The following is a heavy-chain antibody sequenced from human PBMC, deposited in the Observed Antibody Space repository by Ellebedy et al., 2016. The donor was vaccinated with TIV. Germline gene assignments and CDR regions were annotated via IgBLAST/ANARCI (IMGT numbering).Heavy chain of an antibody. Sequence: ASVKVSXXASGYTFTNYGINWVRRAPGQGLEWMGWIGATNGKTKSAQKFQGGVTMTTDTSTSTAYMELRSLRSDDTAVYYCARTGYFSTYNMDVWGQGTTVTVSS. J-gene: IGHJ6*02. CDR1: GYTFTNYG. CDR2: IGATNGKT. V-gene: IGHV1-18*01. D-gene: IGHD5-24*01. CDR3: ARTGYFSTYNMDV.